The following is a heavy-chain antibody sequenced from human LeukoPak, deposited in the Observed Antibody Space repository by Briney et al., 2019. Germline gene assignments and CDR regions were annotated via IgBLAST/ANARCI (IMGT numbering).Heavy chain of an antibody. D-gene: IGHD3-10*01. Sequence: GGSLRLSCAASGFTFSSYGMSWVRQAPGKGLEWVSAIGGRDGSTYYADSVKGRFTISRDNSKNTLYVQMNSLRAEDTAVYYCAKGHHYGSGSLDYWGQGTLVTVSS. V-gene: IGHV3-23*01. CDR2: IGGRDGST. J-gene: IGHJ4*02. CDR3: AKGHHYGSGSLDY. CDR1: GFTFSSYG.